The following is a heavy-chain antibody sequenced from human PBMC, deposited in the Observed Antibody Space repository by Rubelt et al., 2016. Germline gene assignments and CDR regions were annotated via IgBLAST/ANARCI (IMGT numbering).Heavy chain of an antibody. V-gene: IGHV3-23*01. CDR2: ISGSGGGA. CDR3: AKSVAGYFQH. CDR1: GFTFSSYA. J-gene: IGHJ1*01. Sequence: EVQLLESGGGLVQPGGSLRLSCAASGFTFSSYAMSWVRQAPGKGLEWVSSISGSGGGAYSPDALKGRFTSSGNKAKNTLDLRMNSLRAEDTAVYYCAKSVAGYFQHWGQGTLVTVSS. D-gene: IGHD4-17*01.